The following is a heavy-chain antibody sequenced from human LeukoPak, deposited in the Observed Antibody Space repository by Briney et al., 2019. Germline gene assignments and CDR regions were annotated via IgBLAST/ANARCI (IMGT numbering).Heavy chain of an antibody. V-gene: IGHV4-4*02. Sequence: SETLSLTCAVSGGSISSSNWWRWVRQPPGKGLEWIGEIYHSGSTNYNPSLKSRVTISVDKSKNQFSLKLSSVTATDTAVYYCARVSIDFWSGYWYYYGMDVWGQGTTVTVSS. CDR1: GGSISSSNW. D-gene: IGHD3-3*01. J-gene: IGHJ6*02. CDR3: ARVSIDFWSGYWYYYGMDV. CDR2: IYHSGST.